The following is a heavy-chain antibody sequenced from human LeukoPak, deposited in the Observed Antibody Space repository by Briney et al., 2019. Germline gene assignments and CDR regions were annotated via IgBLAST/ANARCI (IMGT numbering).Heavy chain of an antibody. CDR1: GFTFSSYA. V-gene: IGHV3-30*04. Sequence: TGVSLRLSCAASGFTFSSYAMHWVRQAPGKGLEWVAVVSYDGSNKYYADSVKGRFTISRDNSKNTLYLQMNSLRAEDTAVYYCARDMGSGYDLGPFDYWGQGTLVTVSS. D-gene: IGHD5-12*01. J-gene: IGHJ4*02. CDR3: ARDMGSGYDLGPFDY. CDR2: VSYDGSNK.